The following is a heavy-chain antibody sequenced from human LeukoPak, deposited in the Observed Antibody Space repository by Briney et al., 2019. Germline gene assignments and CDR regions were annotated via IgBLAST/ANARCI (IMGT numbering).Heavy chain of an antibody. CDR2: IYYSGST. V-gene: IGHV4-59*01. CDR1: GGSISSYY. D-gene: IGHD5-24*01. Sequence: SETLSLTCTVSGGSISSYYWSWIRQPPGKGLEWIGYIYYSGSTNYNPSLTSRVTISVDTSKNQFSLKLSSVTAADTAVYYCAASREMATILVYWGQGTLVTVSS. J-gene: IGHJ4*02. CDR3: AASREMATILVY.